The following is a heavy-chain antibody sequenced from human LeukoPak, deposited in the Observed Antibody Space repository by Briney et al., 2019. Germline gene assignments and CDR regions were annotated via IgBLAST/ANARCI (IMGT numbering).Heavy chain of an antibody. Sequence: PGGSLRLFCVGSGFRFSRYAMSWVRQAPGKGLEWVANIKQDGSKKSYVDSVKGRFTISRDNSRNTLYLQMNSLRAEDTAVYYCARDECSTTSCYPSPKLRYWGQGTLVTVSS. D-gene: IGHD2-2*01. CDR1: GFRFSRYA. CDR2: IKQDGSKK. CDR3: ARDECSTTSCYPSPKLRY. J-gene: IGHJ4*02. V-gene: IGHV3-7*01.